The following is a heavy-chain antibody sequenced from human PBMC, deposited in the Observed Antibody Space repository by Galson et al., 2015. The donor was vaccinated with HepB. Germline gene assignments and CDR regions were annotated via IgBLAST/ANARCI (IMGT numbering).Heavy chain of an antibody. V-gene: IGHV3-30*18. CDR2: ISYDGSNK. CDR3: AKAGWGGYTHLGGAFDL. Sequence: SLRLSCAASGFTFSSYAMHWVRQAPGKGLEWVAVISYDGSNKYYADSVKGRFTISRDNSKNTLYLQMNGLRAEDTAVYYCAKAGWGGYTHLGGAFDLWGQGTMVTVSS. D-gene: IGHD5-12*01. CDR1: GFTFSSYA. J-gene: IGHJ3*01.